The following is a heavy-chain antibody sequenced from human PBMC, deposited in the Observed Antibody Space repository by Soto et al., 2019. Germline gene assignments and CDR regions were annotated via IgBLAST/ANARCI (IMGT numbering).Heavy chain of an antibody. CDR1: GYIFIDYW. V-gene: IGHV5-51*01. J-gene: IGHJ6*02. CDR3: ARHYICRGGDCYYYGMDV. CDR2: VYPRDSDT. Sequence: GESLKISCKASGYIFIDYWIGWVRQMPGKGLEWMGIVYPRDSDTRYSPSFQGQVTISADKSINTAYLQWSSLRASDTAIYYCARHYICRGGDCYYYGMDVWGQGTTVTVSS. D-gene: IGHD3-16*01.